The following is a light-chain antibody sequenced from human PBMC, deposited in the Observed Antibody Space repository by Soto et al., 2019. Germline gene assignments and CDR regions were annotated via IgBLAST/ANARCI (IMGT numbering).Light chain of an antibody. Sequence: ELVMTQSPATLSGSPGERATLSCSASKSVSSNLAWYQQKPGQAPRLLIYGASTRATGIPARFNGSGSGTAFTLTISSLQSEDFAVYYCQQYNNWPPWTFGQGTKVEIK. CDR1: KSVSSN. CDR3: QQYNNWPPWT. J-gene: IGKJ1*01. V-gene: IGKV3-15*01. CDR2: GAS.